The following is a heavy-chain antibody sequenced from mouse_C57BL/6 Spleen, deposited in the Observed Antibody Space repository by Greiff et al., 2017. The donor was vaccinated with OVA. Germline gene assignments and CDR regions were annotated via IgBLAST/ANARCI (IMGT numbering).Heavy chain of an antibody. D-gene: IGHD1-1*01. CDR2: ISDGGSYT. V-gene: IGHV5-4*01. Sequence: EVKLMESGGGLVKPGGSLKLSCAASGFTFSSYAMSWVRQTPEKRLEWVATISDGGSYTYYPDNVKGRFTISRDNAKNNLYLQMSHLKSEDTAMYYGARDYYGSSSYYAMDYWGQGTSVTVSS. J-gene: IGHJ4*01. CDR1: GFTFSSYA. CDR3: ARDYYGSSSYYAMDY.